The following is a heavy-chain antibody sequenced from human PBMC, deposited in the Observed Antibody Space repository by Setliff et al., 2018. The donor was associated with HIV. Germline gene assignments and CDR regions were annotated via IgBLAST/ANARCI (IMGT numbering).Heavy chain of an antibody. CDR1: GASVSSHY. J-gene: IGHJ5*01. CDR3: ARGVAFIGSYHQFDS. CDR2: VYPSGSV. D-gene: IGHD1-26*01. V-gene: IGHV4-4*07. Sequence: PSETLSLTCTVSGASVSSHYWTWIRQPAGKRLEWIGRVYPSGSVNYSPSFQSRVSMSIDTSKNQFSLTLTSVTAADTAVYYCARGVAFIGSYHQFDSWGQGILVTVSS.